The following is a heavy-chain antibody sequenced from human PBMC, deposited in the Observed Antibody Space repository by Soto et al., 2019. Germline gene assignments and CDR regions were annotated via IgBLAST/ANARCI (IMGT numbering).Heavy chain of an antibody. Sequence: GESLNISCKGSGYSFTSYWIGLVRQMPGKGLEWMGIIYPGDSDTRYSPSFQGQVTISADKSISTAYLQWSSLKASDTAMYYCATQAPHDAFDIWGQGTMVTVSS. CDR2: IYPGDSDT. V-gene: IGHV5-51*01. CDR3: ATQAPHDAFDI. CDR1: GYSFTSYW. J-gene: IGHJ3*02.